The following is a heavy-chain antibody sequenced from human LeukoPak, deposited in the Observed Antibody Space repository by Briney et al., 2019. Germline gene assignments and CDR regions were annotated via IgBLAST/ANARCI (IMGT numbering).Heavy chain of an antibody. Sequence: SETLSLTCTVSGGSISSSSSYWGWTRQPPGKGLEWIGSIYYSGSTYYNPSLKSRVTISVDTSKNQFSLKLSSVTAADTAVYYCARSWTAARPSLLDYWGQGTLVTVSS. CDR1: GGSISSSSSY. V-gene: IGHV4-39*01. CDR3: ARSWTAARPSLLDY. D-gene: IGHD6-6*01. CDR2: IYYSGST. J-gene: IGHJ4*02.